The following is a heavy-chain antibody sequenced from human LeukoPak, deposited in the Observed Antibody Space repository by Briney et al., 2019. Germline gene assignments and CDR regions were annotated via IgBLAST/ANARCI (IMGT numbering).Heavy chain of an antibody. CDR3: ARSLKNYGGNPLGY. V-gene: IGHV4-30-2*01. J-gene: IGHJ4*02. D-gene: IGHD4-23*01. Sequence: SETLSLTCTVSGGSISSGGYHWSWIRQPPGKGLEWIGYIYHSGSTYYNPSLKSRVTISVDRSKNQFSLKLSSVTAADTAVYYCARSLKNYGGNPLGYWGQGTLVTVSS. CDR1: GGSISSGGYH. CDR2: IYHSGST.